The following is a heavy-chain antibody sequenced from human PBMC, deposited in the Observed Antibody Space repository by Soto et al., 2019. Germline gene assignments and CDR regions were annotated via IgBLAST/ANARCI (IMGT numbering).Heavy chain of an antibody. CDR1: GFTFSNYG. CDR2: IWYDGSNK. J-gene: IGHJ4*02. D-gene: IGHD3-10*01. Sequence: QMQLVESGGGVVQPGRSLRLSCAASGFTFSNYGMHWVRQAPGKGLEWVAIIWYDGSNKYYADSVKGRFTISRDNSENTVYLQMNSLRAEDTAVYYCAAGEPLHYRRQGTLVTVSS. V-gene: IGHV3-33*01. CDR3: AAGEPLHY.